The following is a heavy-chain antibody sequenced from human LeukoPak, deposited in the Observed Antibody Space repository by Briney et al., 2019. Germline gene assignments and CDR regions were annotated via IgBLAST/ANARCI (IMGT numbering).Heavy chain of an antibody. CDR1: GGTFSSYA. J-gene: IGHJ4*02. CDR3: AAAAGYSYGYGY. D-gene: IGHD5-18*01. CDR2: IIPIFGTA. V-gene: IGHV1-69*13. Sequence: SVKVSCKASGGTFSSYAISWVRQAPGQGLEWMGGIIPIFGTANYAQKFQGRVTITADESTSTAYMELSSLRSEGTAAYYCAAAAGYSYGYGYWGQGTLVTVSS.